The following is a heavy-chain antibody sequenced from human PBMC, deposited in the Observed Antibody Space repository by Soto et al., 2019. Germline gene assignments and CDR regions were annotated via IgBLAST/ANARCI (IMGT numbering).Heavy chain of an antibody. CDR3: TTDGIQLEPYYYYGMDV. J-gene: IGHJ6*02. V-gene: IGHV3-15*07. CDR1: GFTFSNAW. D-gene: IGHD5-18*01. CDR2: IKSKTDGGTT. Sequence: PGGSLRLSCAASGFTFSNAWMNWVRQAPGKGLEWVGRIKSKTDGGTTDYAAPVKGRFTISRDDSKNTLYLQMNSLKTEDTAVYYCTTDGIQLEPYYYYGMDVWGQGTTVTVSS.